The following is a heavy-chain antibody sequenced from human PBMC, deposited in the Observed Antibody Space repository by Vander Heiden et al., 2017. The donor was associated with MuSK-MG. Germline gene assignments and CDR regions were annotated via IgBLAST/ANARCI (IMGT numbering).Heavy chain of an antibody. CDR1: GGSISSYY. V-gene: IGHV4-59*08. J-gene: IGHJ4*02. CDR3: ARLDPYGIDY. Sequence: QVQLQESGPGLVKPSETLSLTCTVSGGSISSYYWSWIRQPPGKGLEWIGHIYYSGSTNYNPSLKSRVTISVDTSKNQFSLKLSSVTAADTAVYYCARLDPYGIDYWGQGTLVTVSS. D-gene: IGHD3-10*01. CDR2: IYYSGST.